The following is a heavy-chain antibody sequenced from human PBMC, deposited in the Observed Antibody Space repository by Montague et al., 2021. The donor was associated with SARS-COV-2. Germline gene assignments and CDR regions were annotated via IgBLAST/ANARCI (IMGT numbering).Heavy chain of an antibody. CDR3: ASADRRSPDTTHLYYYKGMDV. CDR1: GDSISTCY. Sequence: SETLSLTCTVSGDSISTCYWAWIRQPPGKGLEWIGYIYYSGSTNYNSSLKSRVTISVDTSKNQVSLNLSSVTAADTAVYFCASADRRSPDTTHLYYYKGMDVWGQGTTVTVSS. D-gene: IGHD2-15*01. V-gene: IGHV4-59*01. CDR2: IYYSGST. J-gene: IGHJ6*02.